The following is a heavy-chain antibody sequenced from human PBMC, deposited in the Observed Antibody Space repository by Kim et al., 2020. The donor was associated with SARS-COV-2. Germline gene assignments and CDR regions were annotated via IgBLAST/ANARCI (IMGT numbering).Heavy chain of an antibody. CDR3: ARHCTVSGNCFDY. J-gene: IGHJ4*02. V-gene: IGHV4-39*01. D-gene: IGHD6-19*01. Sequence: SETLSLTCTVSGGSISSSSYYWGWIRQPPGKGLEYIGSIYYRGSTYYNPSLKSRVTISVDTSKNLFSLKLSSVTAADTAVYYCARHCTVSGNCFDYWGQGTLVTVSS. CDR1: GGSISSSSYY. CDR2: IYYRGST.